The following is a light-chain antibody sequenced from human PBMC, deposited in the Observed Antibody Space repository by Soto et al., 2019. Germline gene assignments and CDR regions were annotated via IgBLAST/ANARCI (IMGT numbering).Light chain of an antibody. CDR3: CSYAGSYKGYV. Sequence: QSALTQPRSVSGSPGQSVTISCTGTSSDVGGYHYVSWYQQHPGKAPKLMIYDVSKRPSGVPDRFSGSKSGNTASLTISGLQAEDEADYYCCSYAGSYKGYVFGTGTRSPS. CDR2: DVS. V-gene: IGLV2-11*01. J-gene: IGLJ1*01. CDR1: SSDVGGYHY.